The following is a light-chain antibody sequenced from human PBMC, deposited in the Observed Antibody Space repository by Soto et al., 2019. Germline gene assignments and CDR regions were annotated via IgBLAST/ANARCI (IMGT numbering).Light chain of an antibody. V-gene: IGLV6-57*04. Sequence: NFMLTQPHSVSESPGKTVTISCTRSSGSMASNYVQWYQQRPGSAPTTVIYEDNQRPSRVPDRFSGSIDSSSNSASLTISGLKTEDEAAYYCQSYDSSNHVVFGGGTKLTVL. CDR1: SGSMASNY. CDR2: EDN. CDR3: QSYDSSNHVV. J-gene: IGLJ2*01.